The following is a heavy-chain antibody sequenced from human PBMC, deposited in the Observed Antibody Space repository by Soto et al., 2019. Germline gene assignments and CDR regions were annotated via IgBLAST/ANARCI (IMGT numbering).Heavy chain of an antibody. V-gene: IGHV4-31*03. CDR1: GGSIGSGGYY. J-gene: IGHJ4*02. Sequence: SETLSLTCTVSGGSIGSGGYYWSWIRQHPGKGLEWIGYIYYSGSTYYNPSLKSRVTISVDTSKNQFSLKLSSVTAADTAVYYCASTVFALSRSSSWCFFDYWGQGTLVTVSS. CDR3: ASTVFALSRSSSWCFFDY. CDR2: IYYSGST. D-gene: IGHD6-13*01.